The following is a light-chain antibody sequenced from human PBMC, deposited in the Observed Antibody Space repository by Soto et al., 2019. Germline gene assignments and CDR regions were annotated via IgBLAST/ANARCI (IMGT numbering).Light chain of an antibody. J-gene: IGKJ2*01. CDR2: DAS. Sequence: DIQMTQSPSTLSASVGDRVTITCRASQSLNNFLAWYQQKPGKAPKLLIYDASSLERGVPSRFSGSGSGTEFTLTISSLQPDDFATHYCQQYTSYPYTFGQGTKLEIK. CDR1: QSLNNF. V-gene: IGKV1-5*01. CDR3: QQYTSYPYT.